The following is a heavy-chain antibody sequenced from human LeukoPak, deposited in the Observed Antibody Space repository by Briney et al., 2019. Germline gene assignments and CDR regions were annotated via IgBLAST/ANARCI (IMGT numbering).Heavy chain of an antibody. CDR2: IKSKTEVGTT. CDR1: GFTFSNAR. CDR3: TTGKSGRYPPPYYFDY. V-gene: IGHV3-15*01. Sequence: GGSLRLSCAASGFTFSNARMSWVRQAPGKGLEWVGRIKSKTEVGTTDYAAPMKGRLTISRDDSKNTLYLQMNSLKTEDTAVYYCTTGKSGRYPPPYYFDYWGQGTLVTVSS. J-gene: IGHJ4*02. D-gene: IGHD1-26*01.